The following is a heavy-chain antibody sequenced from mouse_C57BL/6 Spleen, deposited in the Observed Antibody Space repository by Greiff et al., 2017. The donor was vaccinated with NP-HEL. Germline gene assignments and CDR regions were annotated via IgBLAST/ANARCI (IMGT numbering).Heavy chain of an antibody. CDR2: ISSGSSTI. V-gene: IGHV5-17*01. D-gene: IGHD1-1*01. J-gene: IGHJ2*01. CDR1: GFTFSDYG. CDR3: ARVLLLRSPFDY. Sequence: EVKLVESGGGLVKPGGSLKLSCAASGFTFSDYGMHWVRQAPEKGLEWVAYISSGSSTIYYADTVEGRFTISRDNAKNTLFLQMTSLRSEDTAMYYCARVLLLRSPFDYWGQGTTLTVSS.